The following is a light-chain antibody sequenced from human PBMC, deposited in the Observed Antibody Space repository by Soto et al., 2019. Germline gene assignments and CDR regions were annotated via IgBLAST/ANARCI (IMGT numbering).Light chain of an antibody. CDR1: QSISIW. CDR3: QQYNSYPCT. V-gene: IGKV1-5*03. Sequence: DVQMTQSLSTLSASVGDRVTITCRASQSISIWLAWYQQKPGKAPKLLISTASSLESGVPARFSGSGSGTEFTLTISSLQPDDFATYYCQQYNSYPCTFGQGTKVEIK. J-gene: IGKJ1*01. CDR2: TAS.